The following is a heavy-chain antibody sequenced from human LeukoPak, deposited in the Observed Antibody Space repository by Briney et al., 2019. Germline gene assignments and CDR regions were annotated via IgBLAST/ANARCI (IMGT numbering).Heavy chain of an antibody. CDR3: AKDSFAGSPSSGPIGGYFDY. CDR1: GFTFDDYA. V-gene: IGHV3-9*01. CDR2: VSWNSGSI. J-gene: IGHJ4*02. Sequence: PGRSLRLSCAASGFTFDDYAMHWVRQAPGKGLEWVSGVSWNSGSIGYADSVKGRFTISRDNAKNSLYLQMNSLRAEDTALYYCAKDSFAGSPSSGPIGGYFDYWGQGTLVTVSS. D-gene: IGHD3-16*01.